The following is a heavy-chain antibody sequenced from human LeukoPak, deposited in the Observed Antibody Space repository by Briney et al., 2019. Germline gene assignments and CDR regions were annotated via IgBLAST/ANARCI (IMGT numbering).Heavy chain of an antibody. V-gene: IGHV1-2*02. CDR2: INPNSGGT. CDR1: GYTFTGYY. Sequence: ASVKVSCKASGYTFTGYYMHWVRQAPGQGLEWMGWINPNSGGTNSAQRFQGRATMTRDTSISTAYMELSRLTSDDTAVYCCARDQCSSTSCWIFDYWGQGTLITVSS. D-gene: IGHD2-2*01. J-gene: IGHJ4*02. CDR3: ARDQCSSTSCWIFDY.